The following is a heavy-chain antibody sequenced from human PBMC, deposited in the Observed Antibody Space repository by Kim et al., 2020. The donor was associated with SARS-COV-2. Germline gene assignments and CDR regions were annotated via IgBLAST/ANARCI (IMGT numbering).Heavy chain of an antibody. CDR3: AKDIRAYFGGDCYSAYFAY. J-gene: IGHJ4*02. CDR1: GFTFDDYA. Sequence: GGSLRLSCAASGFTFDDYAMHWVRQAPGKGLEWVSGISWDSGSMGYADSVKGRFTISRDNAKNSLYLQMNSLRAEDTALYYCAKDIRAYFGGDCYSAYFAYWGPGTLVTVSS. D-gene: IGHD2-21*02. CDR2: ISWDSGSM. V-gene: IGHV3-9*01.